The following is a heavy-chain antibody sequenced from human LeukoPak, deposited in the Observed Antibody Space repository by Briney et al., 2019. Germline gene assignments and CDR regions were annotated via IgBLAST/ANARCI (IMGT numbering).Heavy chain of an antibody. V-gene: IGHV4-38-2*02. Sequence: SETLSLTCSVSGYSIGSGHYWGWIRQPPGKGLEWIGSMYQTGSSYYGPSLKSRVTISLDTSKNQISLKLTFVTAADTAFYFCARENVVAQGTFDYWGQGALVTVSS. CDR2: MYQTGSS. CDR3: ARENVVAQGTFDY. D-gene: IGHD2-21*01. J-gene: IGHJ4*02. CDR1: GYSIGSGHY.